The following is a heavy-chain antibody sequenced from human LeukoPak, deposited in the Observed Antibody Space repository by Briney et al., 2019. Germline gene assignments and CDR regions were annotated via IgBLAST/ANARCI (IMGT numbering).Heavy chain of an antibody. CDR3: ARLVLTYYYHSNGYSTKINWFDP. D-gene: IGHD3-22*01. CDR1: GFTINNFA. Sequence: PGGSLRLSCIVSGFTINNFAMSWVRQAPGKGLEWVSAISGSGRTTYYADSVKGRFAISRDNSKNTLFLQMNSLRAEDTALYYCARLVLTYYYHSNGYSTKINWFDPWGQGTLVTVSS. J-gene: IGHJ5*02. CDR2: ISGSGRTT. V-gene: IGHV3-23*01.